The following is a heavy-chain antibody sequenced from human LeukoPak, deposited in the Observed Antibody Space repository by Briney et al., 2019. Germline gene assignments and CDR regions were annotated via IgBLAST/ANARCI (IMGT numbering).Heavy chain of an antibody. J-gene: IGHJ4*02. D-gene: IGHD3-10*01. Sequence: GGSLIETCAASGFSFSSHAMHWVRQAPGKGLEWLALITYDGSAEYYADSVKGSVIISRDDSKSTLYLEMNGLRPDDRGVYFCARDRFVTRGCAVSAYWGQ. CDR2: ITYDGSAE. V-gene: IGHV3-30-3*01. CDR1: GFSFSSHA. CDR3: ARDRFVTRGCAVSAY.